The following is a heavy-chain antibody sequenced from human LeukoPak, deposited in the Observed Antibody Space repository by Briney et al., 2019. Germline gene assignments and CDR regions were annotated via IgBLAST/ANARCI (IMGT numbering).Heavy chain of an antibody. J-gene: IGHJ5*02. D-gene: IGHD5-18*01. V-gene: IGHV1-46*01. CDR3: ARGRKTAPKNNWFDP. Sequence: ASVKVSCKASGYTFTSYYIHWVRQAPGQGLEWMGIINPSGGSTSYAQKFQGRVTMTRDTSTSTVYMELSSLRSEDTAVYYCARGRKTAPKNNWFDPWGQGTLVTVSS. CDR1: GYTFTSYY. CDR2: INPSGGST.